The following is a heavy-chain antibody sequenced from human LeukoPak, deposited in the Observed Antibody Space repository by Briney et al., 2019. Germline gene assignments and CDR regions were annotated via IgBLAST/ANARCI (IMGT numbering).Heavy chain of an antibody. J-gene: IGHJ6*02. CDR1: GGSFSGYY. CDR2: IIHSGST. V-gene: IGHV4-34*12. CDR3: ASSMDV. Sequence: SETLSLTCGVYGGSFSGYYWTWIRQSPGMGLEWIGEIIHSGSTNYNPSLKSRVTISVDTSKNQFSLKLSSVTAADTAVYYCASSMDVWGQGTTVTVSS.